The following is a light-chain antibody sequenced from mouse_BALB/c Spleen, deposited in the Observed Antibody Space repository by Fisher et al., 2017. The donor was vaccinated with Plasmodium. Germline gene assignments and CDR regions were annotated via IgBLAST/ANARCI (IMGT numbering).Light chain of an antibody. J-gene: IGKJ2*01. CDR3: QQSNSWPYT. Sequence: DIVLTQTTATLSVTPGDRVSLSCRASQSISNHLHWYQQKSHESPRLLITYTSQSISGIPSRFSGSGSGTDFTLSINSVETEDFGMYFCQQSNSWPYTFGGGTKLDMK. CDR2: YTS. V-gene: IGKV5-45*01. CDR1: QSISNH.